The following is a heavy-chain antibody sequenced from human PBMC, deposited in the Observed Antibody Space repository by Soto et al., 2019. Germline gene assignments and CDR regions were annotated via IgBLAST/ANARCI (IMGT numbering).Heavy chain of an antibody. CDR3: AHRRGEVVPAAPDAFDI. V-gene: IGHV2-5*02. CDR2: IYWDDDK. Sequence: QITLKESGATLVKPTQTLMLTCTFSGFSLSSSGGGVGWIRQPPGKSLEWLALIYWDDDKRYSPSLKSRLTITTDTSKDRVVLTMTNMDPVDTATYYYAHRRGEVVPAAPDAFDIWGQETMVTVSS. J-gene: IGHJ3*02. CDR1: GFSLSSSGGG. D-gene: IGHD2-2*01.